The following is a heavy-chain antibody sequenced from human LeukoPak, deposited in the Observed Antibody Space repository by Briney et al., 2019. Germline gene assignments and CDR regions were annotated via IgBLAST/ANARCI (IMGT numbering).Heavy chain of an antibody. D-gene: IGHD2-2*01. CDR1: GFTFSGSA. CDR2: IRSKANSYAT. Sequence: PGGSLRLSCAASGFTFSGSAMYWVRQASGKGLEWVGRIRSKANSYATAYAASVKGRFTISRDDSKNTAYLQMNSLKTEDTAVYYCILGGRGYCSSTSCYYFDYWGQGTLVTVSS. V-gene: IGHV3-73*01. J-gene: IGHJ4*02. CDR3: ILGGRGYCSSTSCYYFDY.